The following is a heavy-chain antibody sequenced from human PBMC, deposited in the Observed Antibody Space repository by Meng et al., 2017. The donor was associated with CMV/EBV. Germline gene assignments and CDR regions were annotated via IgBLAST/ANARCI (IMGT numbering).Heavy chain of an antibody. Sequence: GESLKISCAASGFTFRSFWMHWVRQVPGKGLVWVSRINSDGSSTNYADSVKGRFPVSRDNPKNTLYLQMNSLRAEDTAVYYCAREGYSSGWYPGGYLDLWGRGALVTVSS. V-gene: IGHV3-74*01. CDR3: AREGYSSGWYPGGYLDL. CDR2: INSDGSST. J-gene: IGHJ2*01. D-gene: IGHD6-19*01. CDR1: GFTFRSFW.